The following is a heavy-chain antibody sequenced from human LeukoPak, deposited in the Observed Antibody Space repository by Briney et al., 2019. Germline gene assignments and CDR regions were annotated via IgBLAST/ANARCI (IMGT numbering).Heavy chain of an antibody. CDR3: ARCAGPITIFGVVIIDNWFDP. V-gene: IGHV3-64*01. CDR1: GFTFSSYA. D-gene: IGHD3-3*01. J-gene: IGHJ5*02. CDR2: ISSNGGST. Sequence: PGGSLRLSCAASGFTFSSYAMHWVRQAPGKGLEYVSAISSNGGSTYYANSVKGRFTISRDNSKNTLYLQMGSLRAEDMAVYYCARCAGPITIFGVVIIDNWFDPWGQGTLVTVSS.